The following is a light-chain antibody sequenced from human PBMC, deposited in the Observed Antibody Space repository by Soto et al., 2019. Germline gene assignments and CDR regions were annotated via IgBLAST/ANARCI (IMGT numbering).Light chain of an antibody. CDR1: QSVLHSSNNKNY. Sequence: DIVMTQSPHSLAVSLGERATINCKSSQSVLHSSNNKNYLTWYQQKPRQPPKLLIYWASTRESGVPDRFSGSGSGTDFTLTISSLQAEDVAVYYCHQYYSSPYTFGQGTKLEIK. V-gene: IGKV4-1*01. J-gene: IGKJ2*01. CDR2: WAS. CDR3: HQYYSSPYT.